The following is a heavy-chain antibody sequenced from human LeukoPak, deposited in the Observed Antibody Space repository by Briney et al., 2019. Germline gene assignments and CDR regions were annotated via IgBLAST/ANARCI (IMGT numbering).Heavy chain of an antibody. CDR1: GFIFSGYG. CDR3: AKESDVAAAGIDY. D-gene: IGHD6-13*01. V-gene: IGHV3-30*02. CDR2: IRYEGSNK. J-gene: IGHJ4*02. Sequence: PGGSLRLSCAASGFIFSGYGMHWVRQAPGKGLQWVTFIRYEGSNKYYADSVKGRFTISRDNSKNTLYLQMNSLRVEDTAGYYCAKESDVAAAGIDYWGQGTLVTVSS.